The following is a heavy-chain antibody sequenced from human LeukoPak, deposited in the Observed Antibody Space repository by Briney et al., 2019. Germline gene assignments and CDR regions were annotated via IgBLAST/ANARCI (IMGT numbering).Heavy chain of an antibody. D-gene: IGHD2-15*01. Sequence: GASVKVSCKASGYTFTSYGISWVRQAPGQGLEWMGWISPYNGNTNYAQKLQGRVTMTTDTSTSTAYMELRSLRSDDTAVYYCARASYCSAGSCYSLYWGQGTLVTVSS. CDR3: ARASYCSAGSCYSLY. CDR1: GYTFTSYG. J-gene: IGHJ4*02. CDR2: ISPYNGNT. V-gene: IGHV1-18*01.